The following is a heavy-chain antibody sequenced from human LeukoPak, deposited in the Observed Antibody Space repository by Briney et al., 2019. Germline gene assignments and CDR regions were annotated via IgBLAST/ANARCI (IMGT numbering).Heavy chain of an antibody. CDR2: ISSSGSTI. Sequence: GGSLRLSCAASGFTFSSYEMNWVRQAPGKGLEWVSYISSSGSTIYYVDSVKGRFTISRDNAKNSLYLQMNSLRAEDTAVYYCARGIYWFDPWGQGTLVTVSS. J-gene: IGHJ5*02. CDR3: ARGIYWFDP. D-gene: IGHD2/OR15-2a*01. CDR1: GFTFSSYE. V-gene: IGHV3-48*03.